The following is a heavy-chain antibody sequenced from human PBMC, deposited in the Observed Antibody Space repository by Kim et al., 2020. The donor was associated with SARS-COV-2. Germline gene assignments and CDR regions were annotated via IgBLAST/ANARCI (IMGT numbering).Heavy chain of an antibody. D-gene: IGHD3-3*01. CDR3: ASIRVHTIFGVVASSYNWLDP. CDR1: GGSFSGYY. Sequence: SETLSLTGAVYGGSFSGYYWSWIRQPPGKGWEWIGEINHSGSTNYNPSLKSRVTISVDTSKNQFSLKLSSVTAADTAVYYCASIRVHTIFGVVASSYNWLDPWGQGTLVTVSS. V-gene: IGHV4-34*01. J-gene: IGHJ5*02. CDR2: INHSGST.